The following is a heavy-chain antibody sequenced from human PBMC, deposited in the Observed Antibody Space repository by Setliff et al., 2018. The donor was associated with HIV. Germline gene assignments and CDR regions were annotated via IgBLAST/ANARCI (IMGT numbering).Heavy chain of an antibody. D-gene: IGHD5-18*01. J-gene: IGHJ6*02. CDR1: GVSISNYY. CDR3: AREKRQIWSTDYYYHYGLDV. V-gene: IGHV4-59*01. CDR2: MYYSGNT. Sequence: SETLSLTCTVSGVSISNYYWSWIRQPPGKGLEWIGYMYYSGNTNYNPSLKGRVTISVDTSKSQFSLKLNSVTAADTAVYYCAREKRQIWSTDYYYHYGLDVWGQGITVTVSS.